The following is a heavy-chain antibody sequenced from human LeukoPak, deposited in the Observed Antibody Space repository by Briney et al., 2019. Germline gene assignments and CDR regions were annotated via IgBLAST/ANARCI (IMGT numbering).Heavy chain of an antibody. CDR1: GFTVNSNY. V-gene: IGHV3-66*02. CDR3: ARDFTYYYDSSGLDP. Sequence: GGSLRLSCAASGFTVNSNYMGWVRQAPGKELEWVSVIYSGGSTYYADSVKGRFTISRDNSKNTLYLQMNSLRAEDTAVYYCARDFTYYYDSSGLDPWGQGTLVTVSS. J-gene: IGHJ5*02. D-gene: IGHD3-22*01. CDR2: IYSGGST.